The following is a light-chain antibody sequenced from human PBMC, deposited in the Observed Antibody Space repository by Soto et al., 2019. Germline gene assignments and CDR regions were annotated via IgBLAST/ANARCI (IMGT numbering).Light chain of an antibody. Sequence: QSALTQPPSASGSPGQSVTISCTGTSSDVGGYSYVSWYQQHPGKAPKVMIYEVSRRPSGVPDRFSGSKSGNTASLTVSRLQAEDEADYYCSSYGGSNNVVFGGGTKPTVL. J-gene: IGLJ2*01. CDR2: EVS. CDR1: SSDVGGYSY. V-gene: IGLV2-8*01. CDR3: SSYGGSNNVV.